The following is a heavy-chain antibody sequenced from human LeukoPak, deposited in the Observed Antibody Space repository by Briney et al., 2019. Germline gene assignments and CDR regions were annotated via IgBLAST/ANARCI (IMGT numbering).Heavy chain of an antibody. CDR3: TRGRGIAAVRWFDP. D-gene: IGHD6-13*01. CDR1: GYTFTTYD. Sequence: GASVKVSCKASGYTFTTYDINWVRRATGQGLEWMGWMNPNSGHTGYAQKFQGRVTMTRNTSITTAYMELSSLRSEDTALYYCTRGRGIAAVRWFDPWGQGTLVTVSS. CDR2: MNPNSGHT. J-gene: IGHJ5*02. V-gene: IGHV1-8*01.